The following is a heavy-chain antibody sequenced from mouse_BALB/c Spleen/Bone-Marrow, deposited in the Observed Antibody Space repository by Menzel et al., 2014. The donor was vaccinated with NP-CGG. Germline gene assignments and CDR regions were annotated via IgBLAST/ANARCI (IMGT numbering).Heavy chain of an antibody. D-gene: IGHD3-1*01. CDR2: ISTYNGNT. V-gene: IGHV1-67*01. Sequence: QVQLKQSGPEVVRPGVSVKISCKGSGYTFTDYAMHWVKPSHAKSLGWIGVISTYNGNTNYNQKFKGKATMTVDKSSSTAYMELARLTSEDSAIYDCAREVRAPWYAMDYWGQGTSVTVSS. CDR1: GYTFTDYA. CDR3: AREVRAPWYAMDY. J-gene: IGHJ4*01.